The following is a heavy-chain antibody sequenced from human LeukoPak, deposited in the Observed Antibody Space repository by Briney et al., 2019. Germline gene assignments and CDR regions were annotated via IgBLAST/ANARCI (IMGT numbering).Heavy chain of an antibody. CDR1: GGSISSYY. D-gene: IGHD2-2*01. Sequence: SETLSLTCTVSGGSISSYYWSWIRQPPGKGLEWIGYIYYSGSTNYNPSLKSRVTISVDTSKNQFTLKLSSVTAADTAVYYCARNPGYFQDIVVVPAAPGAMDVWGQGTTVTVSS. V-gene: IGHV4-59*08. CDR2: IYYSGST. J-gene: IGHJ6*02. CDR3: ARNPGYFQDIVVVPAAPGAMDV.